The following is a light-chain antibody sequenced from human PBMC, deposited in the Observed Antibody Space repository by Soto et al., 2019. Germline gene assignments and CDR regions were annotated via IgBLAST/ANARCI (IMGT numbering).Light chain of an antibody. V-gene: IGKV1-5*01. CDR3: QQYNSYSSST. CDR2: DAS. Sequence: DIQMTQSPSTLSASVGDRVSITCRASQSITTYLAWYQQKPGKAPKLLIYDASSLESGVPSRFSGSGSETDFTLTIDSLQPDDFATYYCQQYNSYSSSTLGQGTKVDIK. J-gene: IGKJ1*01. CDR1: QSITTY.